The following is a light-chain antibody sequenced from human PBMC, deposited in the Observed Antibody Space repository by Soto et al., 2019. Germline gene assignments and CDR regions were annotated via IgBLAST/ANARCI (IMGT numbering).Light chain of an antibody. CDR2: EVS. Sequence: QSALTQPASVSRSPGQSITISCTGTSSDVGGYKYVSWFQQHPGEAPKLMIYEVSNRPSGVSNRFSASKSGNTASLTISGLQAEDEADYYCSSYTSSNTWVFGGGTKLTVL. J-gene: IGLJ3*02. CDR3: SSYTSSNTWV. V-gene: IGLV2-14*01. CDR1: SSDVGGYKY.